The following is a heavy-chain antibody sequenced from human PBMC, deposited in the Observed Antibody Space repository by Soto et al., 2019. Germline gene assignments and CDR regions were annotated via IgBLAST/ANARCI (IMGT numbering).Heavy chain of an antibody. CDR1: GFTFXNYA. V-gene: IGHV3-23*01. CDR2: ISGSGGST. CDR3: AKRATGTYFDY. D-gene: IGHD1-1*01. J-gene: IGHJ4*02. Sequence: GGSLRLSCSASGFTFXNYAMNWVRQAPGKGLEWVSVISGSGGSTYYADSVKGRFTISRDNSKNTLYLQMNSLRAEDTAVYYCAKRATGTYFDYWGQGTLVTVSS.